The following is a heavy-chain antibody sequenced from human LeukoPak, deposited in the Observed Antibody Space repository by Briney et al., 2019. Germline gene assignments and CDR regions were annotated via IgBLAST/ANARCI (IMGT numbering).Heavy chain of an antibody. Sequence: GGSLRLSCAASGFTFSSSGMHWVRQAPGKGLEWVAFVRHDERNEYYADSVKGRFTISRDNSKNTLYLQMNSLRAEDTAVYYCARGLVRAHFDYWGQGTLVTVSS. D-gene: IGHD3-9*01. V-gene: IGHV3-30*02. CDR2: VRHDERNE. CDR1: GFTFSSSG. J-gene: IGHJ4*02. CDR3: ARGLVRAHFDY.